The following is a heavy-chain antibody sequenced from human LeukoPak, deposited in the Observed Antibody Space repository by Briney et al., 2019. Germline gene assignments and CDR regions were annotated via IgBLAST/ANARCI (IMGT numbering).Heavy chain of an antibody. CDR3: ARDFSDIVVVPAAIPDLNWFDP. CDR2: ISAYKGNT. Sequence: ASVKVSCKASGYTFTSYGISWVRQAPGQGLEWMGWISAYKGNTNYAQKLQGRVTMTTDTSTSTAYTELRSLRSDDTAVYYCARDFSDIVVVPAAIPDLNWFDPWGQGTLVTVSS. V-gene: IGHV1-18*01. CDR1: GYTFTSYG. D-gene: IGHD2-2*01. J-gene: IGHJ5*02.